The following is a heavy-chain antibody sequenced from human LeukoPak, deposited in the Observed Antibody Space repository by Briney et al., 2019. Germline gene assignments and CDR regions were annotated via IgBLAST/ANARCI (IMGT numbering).Heavy chain of an antibody. V-gene: IGHV5-10-1*01. CDR3: ARLGALSYYYGMDV. J-gene: IGHJ6*04. D-gene: IGHD4/OR15-4a*01. CDR1: GYNFTSYW. CDR2: IDPSDSYT. Sequence: GEALQISCKGSGYNFTSYWISGVRQLPGKGLEWMGRIDPSDSYTNYSPSFQGHVTISADKSISTAYLQWSSLKASDTAMYYCARLGALSYYYGMDVWGKGTTVTVSS.